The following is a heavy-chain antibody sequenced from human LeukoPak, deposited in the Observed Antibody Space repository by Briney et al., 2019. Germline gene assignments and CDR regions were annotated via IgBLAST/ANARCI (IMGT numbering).Heavy chain of an antibody. V-gene: IGHV3-72*01. CDR2: SRNKTKSYST. CDR3: VRATRTGTTSFDI. J-gene: IGHJ3*02. Sequence: GGSLRLSCVTSGFTFSDHYMDSVRQAPEKGLEWVGRSRNKTKSYSTDYAASVKGRSSVSRDDSKNSLYLQMNGLKTEDTAVYYCVRATRTGTTSFDIWGQGTMVTVSS. D-gene: IGHD1-1*01. CDR1: GFTFSDHY.